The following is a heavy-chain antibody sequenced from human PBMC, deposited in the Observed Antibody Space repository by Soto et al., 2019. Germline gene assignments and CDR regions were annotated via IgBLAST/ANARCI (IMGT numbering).Heavy chain of an antibody. V-gene: IGHV4-34*01. D-gene: IGHD6-6*01. Sequence: TSETLSLTCAVYGGSFSGYYWSWIRQPPGKGLEWIGEINHSGSTNYNPSLKSRVTISVDTSKNQFSLKLSSVTAADTAVYSCERGGSIEARRIPDYWGQGTLVTVSS. CDR1: GGSFSGYY. J-gene: IGHJ4*02. CDR3: ERGGSIEARRIPDY. CDR2: INHSGST.